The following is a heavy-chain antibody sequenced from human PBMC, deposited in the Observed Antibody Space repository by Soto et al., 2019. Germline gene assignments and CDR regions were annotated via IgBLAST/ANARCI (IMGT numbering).Heavy chain of an antibody. V-gene: IGHV4-34*01. CDR2: IDQTGRT. D-gene: IGHD3-10*01. Sequence: QVQLQQRGAGLLKPSETLSPTCAVSGESFSDYFWSWIRQPPGKGLEWIGEIDQTGRTNYNPSLKSRVIMSVDTSKNQYSLNLSSVTAADTAMYYCARGVGSGRDYGLDVWGQGTRVTVS. J-gene: IGHJ6*02. CDR3: ARGVGSGRDYGLDV. CDR1: GESFSDYF.